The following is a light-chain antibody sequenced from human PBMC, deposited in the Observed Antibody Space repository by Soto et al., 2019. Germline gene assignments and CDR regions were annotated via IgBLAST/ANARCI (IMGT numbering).Light chain of an antibody. CDR1: QSISSW. CDR3: QQRSNWRVT. Sequence: DIQMTQSPSTLSASVGDRVTITCRASQSISSWLAWYQQKPGKAPKLLIYDASSLESGVPSRFSGSGSGTEFTLTITSLQPDDFATYYCQQRSNWRVTFGGGTKV. J-gene: IGKJ4*01. V-gene: IGKV1-5*01. CDR2: DAS.